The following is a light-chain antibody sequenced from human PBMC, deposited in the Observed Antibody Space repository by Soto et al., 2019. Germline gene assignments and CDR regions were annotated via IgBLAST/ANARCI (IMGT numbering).Light chain of an antibody. Sequence: QSALTQPASVSGSPGQSITISCTGTSSDVGGYNYVSWYQQHPGNAPKLLIYDVTNRPSGVSNRFSGSKSGNTASLTLSGLQAEDEADYYCSSYTSSSTLLFGGGTKLTVL. J-gene: IGLJ2*01. CDR2: DVT. CDR3: SSYTSSSTLL. V-gene: IGLV2-14*01. CDR1: SSDVGGYNY.